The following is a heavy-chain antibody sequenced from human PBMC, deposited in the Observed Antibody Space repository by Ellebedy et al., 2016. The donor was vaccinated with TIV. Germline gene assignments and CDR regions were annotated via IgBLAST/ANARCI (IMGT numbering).Heavy chain of an antibody. CDR2: ITHSGST. V-gene: IGHV4-34*01. CDR3: AGDYGAYFDY. Sequence: MPSETLSLTCAVYGGSFSGYYWNWIRQPPGKGLEWIGEITHSGSTNYNQSLKSRVTISVDMSKNQFSLRLSSVTAADTAVYYCAGDYGAYFDYWGQGTLVTVSS. D-gene: IGHD4-17*01. J-gene: IGHJ4*02. CDR1: GGSFSGYY.